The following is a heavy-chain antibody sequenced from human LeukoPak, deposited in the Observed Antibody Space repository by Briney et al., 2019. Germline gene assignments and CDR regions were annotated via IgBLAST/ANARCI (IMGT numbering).Heavy chain of an antibody. V-gene: IGHV3-33*01. CDR2: IWYDESTE. Sequence: GRSLRLSCAASGFTFSTYGMHWVRQAPGKGLEWVAVIWYDESTEYYGDSVKGRFTISRDTSKNTLYLQMDSLRVEDTAVYYCARKGGWQLPSFDYWGLGTLVIVSS. CDR1: GFTFSTYG. J-gene: IGHJ4*02. D-gene: IGHD2-15*01. CDR3: ARKGGWQLPSFDY.